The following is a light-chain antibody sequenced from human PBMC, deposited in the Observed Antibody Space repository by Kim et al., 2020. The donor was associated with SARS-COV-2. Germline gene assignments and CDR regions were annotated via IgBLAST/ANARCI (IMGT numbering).Light chain of an antibody. CDR2: GES. CDR3: QQYGRSPPYT. J-gene: IGKJ2*01. Sequence: LSLGEGATRSCKTRQGRNINSIGWYQQKPGQAPRLPIYGESRATGIPDRFSGSGYGTDFTLTISRLEPEDAAMYYCQQYGRSPPYTFGQGTKLEI. V-gene: IGKV3-20*01. CDR1: QGRNINS.